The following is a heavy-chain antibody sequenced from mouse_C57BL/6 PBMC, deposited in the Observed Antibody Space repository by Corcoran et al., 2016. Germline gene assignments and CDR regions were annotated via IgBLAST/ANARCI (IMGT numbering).Heavy chain of an antibody. D-gene: IGHD2-4*01. CDR2: INPNNGGT. J-gene: IGHJ4*01. CDR1: GYTFTDYN. CDR3: ARERGYDYDSRGYAMDD. V-gene: IGHV1-18*01. Sequence: EVQLQQSGPELVKPGASVKIPCKASGYTFTDYNMDWVKQSHGKSLEWIGDINPNNGGTIYNQKYKGKATLTVDKSSSTAYMELRSLTSEDTAVYYCARERGYDYDSRGYAMDDWGQGTSVTVSS.